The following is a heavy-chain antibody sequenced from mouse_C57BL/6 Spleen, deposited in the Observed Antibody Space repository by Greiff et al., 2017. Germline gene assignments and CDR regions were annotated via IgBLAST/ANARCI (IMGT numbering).Heavy chain of an antibody. Sequence: EVQRVESGAELVRPGASVKLSCTASGFNIKDDYMHWVKQRPEQGLEWIGWIDPENGDTEYASKFQGKATITADTSSNTAYLQLSSLTSEDTAVYYCTTYYYGSSYDAMDYWGQGTSVTVSS. CDR2: IDPENGDT. J-gene: IGHJ4*01. CDR1: GFNIKDDY. CDR3: TTYYYGSSYDAMDY. V-gene: IGHV14-4*01. D-gene: IGHD1-1*01.